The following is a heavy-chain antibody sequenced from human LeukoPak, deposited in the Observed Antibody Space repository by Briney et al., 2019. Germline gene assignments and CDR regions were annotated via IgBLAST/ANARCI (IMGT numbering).Heavy chain of an antibody. CDR1: GITFSTAW. V-gene: IGHV3-15*01. CDR3: ATDRAWFDP. Sequence: PWGSLRLSCAASGITFSTAWMSWFRQAPGKGLEWVGRIKSKIGGATADYAAPVKDRFTISRDDSKNTLYLQMNSLKTEDTAVYYCATDRAWFDPWGQGTLVTVSS. CDR2: IKSKIGGATA. D-gene: IGHD3-10*01. J-gene: IGHJ5*02.